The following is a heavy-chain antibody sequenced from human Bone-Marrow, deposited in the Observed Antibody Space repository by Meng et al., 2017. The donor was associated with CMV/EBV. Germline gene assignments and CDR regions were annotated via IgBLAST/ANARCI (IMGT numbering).Heavy chain of an antibody. J-gene: IGHJ6*02. D-gene: IGHD2/OR15-2a*01. CDR2: IIPIFGTA. CDR1: GGTFSSYA. V-gene: IGHV1-69*05. Sequence: SVKVSCKASGGTFSSYAISWVRQAPGQGLEWMGGIIPIFGTANYAQKFQGRVTITTDESTSTAYMELSSLRSGDTAVYYCARGQVQCSTINCHDYRFSGMNVWGQGTTVPVPS. CDR3: ARGQVQCSTINCHDYRFSGMNV.